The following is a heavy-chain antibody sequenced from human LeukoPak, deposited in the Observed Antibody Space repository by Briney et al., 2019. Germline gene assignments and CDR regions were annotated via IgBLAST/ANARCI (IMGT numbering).Heavy chain of an antibody. CDR1: GFSLSTSGVG. Sequence: SGPTLAKPTQTLTLTSTFSGFSLSTSGVGVGWMRQPPGKALDWLSLIYWDDDKRYNPSLKSSLTITKDSSINQVGLIMTNVDPLHTGTYYCVRTMVSTGWYNLYSYMDVWGKGTTVTVSS. CDR2: IYWDDDK. D-gene: IGHD6-19*01. J-gene: IGHJ6*04. CDR3: VRTMVSTGWYNLYSYMDV. V-gene: IGHV2-5*04.